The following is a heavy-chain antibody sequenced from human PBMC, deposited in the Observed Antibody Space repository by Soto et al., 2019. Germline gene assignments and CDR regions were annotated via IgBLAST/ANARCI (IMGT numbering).Heavy chain of an antibody. CDR1: GYTFTGYY. D-gene: IGHD6-13*01. J-gene: IGHJ4*02. CDR2: INPNSGGT. Sequence: ASVKVSCKAPGYTFTGYYMHWVRQAPGQGLEWMGWINPNSGGTNYAQKFQGWVTMTRDTSISTAYMELSRLRSDDTAVYYCARVAAAGTRVFNYWGQGTLVTVSS. CDR3: ARVAAAGTRVFNY. V-gene: IGHV1-2*04.